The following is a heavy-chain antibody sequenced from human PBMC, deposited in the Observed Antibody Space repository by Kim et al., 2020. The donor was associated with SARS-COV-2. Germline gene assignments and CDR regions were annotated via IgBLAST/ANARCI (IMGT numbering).Heavy chain of an antibody. J-gene: IGHJ4*02. V-gene: IGHV1-2*02. CDR3: ARGIAVAGTSFDY. D-gene: IGHD6-19*01. Sequence: YAQKCQGRVTMTRDTSISTAYMELSRLRSDDTAVYYCARGIAVAGTSFDYWGQGTLVTVSS.